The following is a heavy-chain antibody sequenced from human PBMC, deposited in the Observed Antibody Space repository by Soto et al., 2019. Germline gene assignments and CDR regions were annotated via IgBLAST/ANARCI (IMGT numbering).Heavy chain of an antibody. D-gene: IGHD3-10*01. V-gene: IGHV5-51*01. CDR3: VRNIGYGSGSILWFGP. Sequence: GESLKISCKGSGYSLNNYWIGWVRQMPGKGLEWMGIMFPGDSDIRYSPSFQDQVTIPADKSISTAYLQWRSLKASDTAMYYCVRNIGYGSGSILWFGPWRQLTQVTVSS. CDR2: MFPGDSDI. CDR1: GYSLNNYW. J-gene: IGHJ5*02.